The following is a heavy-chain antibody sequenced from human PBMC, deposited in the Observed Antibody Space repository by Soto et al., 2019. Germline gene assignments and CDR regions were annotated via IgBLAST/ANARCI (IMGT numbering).Heavy chain of an antibody. D-gene: IGHD6-19*01. CDR2: IYHSGST. CDR3: ARAGGLGAVAADY. V-gene: IGHV4-30-2*01. CDR1: GGSISSGGYS. J-gene: IGHJ4*02. Sequence: QLQLQESGSGLVKPSQTLSLTCAVSGGSISSGGYSWSWIRQPPGKGLEWIGYIYHSGSTYYNPSLKRRVTKSVDRSKTQFSRKLSSVTAAATAVYYCARAGGLGAVAADYWGQGTLVTVSS.